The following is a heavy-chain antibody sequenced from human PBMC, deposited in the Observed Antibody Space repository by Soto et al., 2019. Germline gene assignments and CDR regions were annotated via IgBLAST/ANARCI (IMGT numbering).Heavy chain of an antibody. CDR1: GFTFSGSA. CDR3: SRQASDFWSGKPKYNRDV. D-gene: IGHD3-3*01. CDR2: IRSKGNNYAT. J-gene: IGHJ6*03. V-gene: IGHV3-73*01. Sequence: GGSLRLSCAASGFTFSGSAMHWVRQASGKGLEWVGRIRSKGNNYATAYGASLKGRFTISRDDSKNTAYLQMNSLNTEDTAVYYCSRQASDFWSGKPKYNRDVVRKGTTATVSS.